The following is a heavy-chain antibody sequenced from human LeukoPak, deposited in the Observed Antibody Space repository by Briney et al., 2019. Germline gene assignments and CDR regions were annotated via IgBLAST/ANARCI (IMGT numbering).Heavy chain of an antibody. J-gene: IGHJ4*02. CDR2: VYTSGST. V-gene: IGHV4-4*07. Sequence: PSETLSLTCSVSGGSISSYYWSWIRQPAGKGLEWIGRVYTSGSTNYKSSLKSRVTISLDTSKNQFSLKLSSVTAADTAVYYCARGKVGGGYYDSSGYSRLVYFDYWGQGTLVTVSS. CDR1: GGSISSYY. D-gene: IGHD3-22*01. CDR3: ARGKVGGGYYDSSGYSRLVYFDY.